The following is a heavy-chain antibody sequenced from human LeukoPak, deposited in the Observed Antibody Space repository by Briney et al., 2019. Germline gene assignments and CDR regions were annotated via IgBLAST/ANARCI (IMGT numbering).Heavy chain of an antibody. CDR2: IYSGGGT. Sequence: GGSLRLSCAASGFTVSNKYMSWVRQAPGKGLEWVSVIYSGGGTYYADSVKGRFTISRDNSKNTLYLRMNSLRAEDTAVYYCAAYDSSGYYYATDAFDIWGQGTMVTVSS. CDR1: GFTVSNKY. V-gene: IGHV3-66*01. CDR3: AAYDSSGYYYATDAFDI. J-gene: IGHJ3*02. D-gene: IGHD3-22*01.